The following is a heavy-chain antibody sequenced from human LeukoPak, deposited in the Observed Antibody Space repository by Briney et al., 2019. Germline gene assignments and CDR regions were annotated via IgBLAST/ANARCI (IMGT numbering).Heavy chain of an antibody. J-gene: IGHJ4*02. CDR3: AWGAAMDFNFDY. Sequence: PGGSLRLSCAASGFTFSSYSMNWVRQAPGKGLEWVSSISSSSSYIYYADSVKGRFTISRDNAKNSLYLQMNSLRAEDTAVYYCAWGAAMDFNFDYWGQGTLVTVSS. CDR1: GFTFSSYS. CDR2: ISSSSSYI. V-gene: IGHV3-21*01. D-gene: IGHD5-18*01.